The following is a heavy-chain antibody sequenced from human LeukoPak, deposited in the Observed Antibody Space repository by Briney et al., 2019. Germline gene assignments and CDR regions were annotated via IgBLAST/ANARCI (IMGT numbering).Heavy chain of an antibody. V-gene: IGHV3-23*01. D-gene: IGHD5-12*01. Sequence: GGSLRLSCAASGFTFSSYGVTWVRQAPGKGLEWVSGISGSGANTYYADSVKGRFTISRDDSKNTLYLQMKNLRADDTAVYYCAKDGAWLRFDDWGQGILVSVSS. CDR1: GFTFSSYG. J-gene: IGHJ4*02. CDR3: AKDGAWLRFDD. CDR2: ISGSGANT.